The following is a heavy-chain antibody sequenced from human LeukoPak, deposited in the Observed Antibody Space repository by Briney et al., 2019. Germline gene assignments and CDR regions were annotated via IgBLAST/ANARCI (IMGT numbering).Heavy chain of an antibody. V-gene: IGHV1-2*02. CDR1: GYTFTGYY. CDR2: INPNGGGT. D-gene: IGHD5-12*01. Sequence: ASVKVSCKASGYTFTGYYMHWVRQAPGQGLEWMGWINPNGGGTNYAQKFQGRVTMTRDTSISTAYMELSRLRSADTAVYCCARVVPGYDFPDYWGEGTLVTVSS. CDR3: ARVVPGYDFPDY. J-gene: IGHJ4*02.